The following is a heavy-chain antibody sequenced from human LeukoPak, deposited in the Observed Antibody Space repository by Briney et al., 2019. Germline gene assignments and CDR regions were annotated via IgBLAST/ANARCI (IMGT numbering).Heavy chain of an antibody. V-gene: IGHV4-59*08. J-gene: IGHJ5*02. CDR1: GVPISSDY. CDR3: ARRLRQNLFDP. CDR2: IYYSGST. Sequence: SEPLSLTCTVSGVPISSDYWGGIRLPPGKGVEWIGYIYYSGSTNYNPSLKSRITMSVDTSKNQFSLKLTSVTAADTAVYYCARRLRQNLFDPWGQGTLVTVSS. D-gene: IGHD4-17*01.